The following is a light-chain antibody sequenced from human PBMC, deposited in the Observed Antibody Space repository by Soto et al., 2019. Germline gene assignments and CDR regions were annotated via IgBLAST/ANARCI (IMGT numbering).Light chain of an antibody. CDR1: QSISLS. V-gene: IGKV1-5*01. CDR2: DAS. J-gene: IGKJ1*01. Sequence: IRKIPSPSTLSAFVGDRFNSTCLASQSISLSLAWYQQKPCESADLLLSDASNLERGVPSRLSGSGSGTEFTLTISSLQPDDFATYYCQQYNYYWTFGPGTKVDIK. CDR3: QQYNYYWT.